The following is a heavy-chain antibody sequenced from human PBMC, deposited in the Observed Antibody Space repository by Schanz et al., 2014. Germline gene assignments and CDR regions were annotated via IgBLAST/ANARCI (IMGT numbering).Heavy chain of an antibody. D-gene: IGHD2-8*02. V-gene: IGHV3-23*01. CDR1: GFSFGTYA. CDR2: ISGSGGST. J-gene: IGHJ4*02. CDR3: AKTLFPGGTQTFGN. Sequence: EVHLLESGGGLVQPGGSLRLSCAASGFSFGTYAMSWVRQAPGKGLLWVSAISGSGGSTYYADSVKGRFTISRDNSKNTLYVEMNSLRVEDTAVYYCAKTLFPGGTQTFGNWGRGTLVTVSS.